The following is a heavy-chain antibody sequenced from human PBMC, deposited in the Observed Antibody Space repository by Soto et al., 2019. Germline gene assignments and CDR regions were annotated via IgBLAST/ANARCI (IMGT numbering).Heavy chain of an antibody. V-gene: IGHV1-69*13. Sequence: SVKVSCKASGGTFSSYAISWVRQAPGQGLEWMGGIIPILGTANYAQKFQGRVTITADESTSTAYMELSSLRSEDTAVYYCARDPGGAAAGTLDPWGQGTLVTVSS. CDR1: GGTFSSYA. CDR3: ARDPGGAAAGTLDP. J-gene: IGHJ5*02. D-gene: IGHD6-13*01. CDR2: IIPILGTA.